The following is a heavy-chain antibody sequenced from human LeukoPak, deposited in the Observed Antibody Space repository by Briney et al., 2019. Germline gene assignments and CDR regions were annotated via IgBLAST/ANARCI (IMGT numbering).Heavy chain of an antibody. D-gene: IGHD6-13*01. Sequence: VKVSCKASGGTFSSYAISWVRQAPGQGLEWMGRIIPILGIANYAQKFQGRVTITADESTGTAYMELSSLRSEDTAVYYCARHLAAAGTNNWFDPWGQGTLVTVSS. V-gene: IGHV1-69*04. CDR3: ARHLAAAGTNNWFDP. J-gene: IGHJ5*02. CDR2: IIPILGIA. CDR1: GGTFSSYA.